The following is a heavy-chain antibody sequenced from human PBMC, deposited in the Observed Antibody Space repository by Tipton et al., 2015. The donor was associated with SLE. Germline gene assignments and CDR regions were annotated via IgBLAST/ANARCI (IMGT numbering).Heavy chain of an antibody. J-gene: IGHJ3*02. CDR3: ARDRYSNGGFDAFDI. Sequence: TLSLTCSVSGDSISSHYWGWIRQPAGKGLEWIGRIYTSVTSNYSPPLRSRVTLSVDMSKNQVSLRLTSVTAADTAVYYCARDRYSNGGFDAFDIWGQGIMVTVSS. D-gene: IGHD4-11*01. V-gene: IGHV4-4*07. CDR2: IYTSVTS. CDR1: GDSISSHY.